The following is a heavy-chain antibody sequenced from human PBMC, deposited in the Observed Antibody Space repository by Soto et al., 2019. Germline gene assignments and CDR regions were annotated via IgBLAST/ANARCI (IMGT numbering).Heavy chain of an antibody. CDR2: IYYSGST. D-gene: IGHD3-10*01. CDR3: ASLINVLLWFGDPSGPPPHLYYFDY. Sequence: SETLSLTCTVSGGSISSSSYYWGWIRQPPGKGLEWIGSIYYSGSTYYNPSLKSRVTISVDTSKNQFSLKLSSVTAADTAVYYCASLINVLLWFGDPSGPPPHLYYFDYWGQGTLVTVSS. V-gene: IGHV4-39*01. J-gene: IGHJ4*02. CDR1: GGSISSSSYY.